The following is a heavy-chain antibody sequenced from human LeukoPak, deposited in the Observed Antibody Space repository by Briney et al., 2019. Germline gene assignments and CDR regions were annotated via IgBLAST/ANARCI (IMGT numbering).Heavy chain of an antibody. D-gene: IGHD6-19*01. CDR1: GGSISNYY. CDR3: AAESERWLLRS. Sequence: RPSETLSLTCTVSGGSISNYYWSWIRQSPGKGLEWIGYFYNSGTTNYNPSLKSRVTISVDTSRSQFSLKLASVTAADTAVYYCAAESERWLLRSWGQGTLVTVSS. V-gene: IGHV4-59*01. CDR2: FYNSGTT. J-gene: IGHJ4*02.